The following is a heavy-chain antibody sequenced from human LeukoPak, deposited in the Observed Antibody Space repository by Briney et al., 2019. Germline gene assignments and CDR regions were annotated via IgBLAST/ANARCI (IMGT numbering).Heavy chain of an antibody. CDR2: IVVGSGNT. V-gene: IGHV1-58*02. D-gene: IGHD5-18*01. Sequence: ASVKVSCKASGFTFTSSARQWVRQARGQRLEWVGWIVVGSGNTNYAQKFQERVTITRDMSTSTAYMELSSLRSEDTAVYYCAARQLWAYEDHFDYWGQGTLVTVSS. CDR1: GFTFTSSA. J-gene: IGHJ4*02. CDR3: AARQLWAYEDHFDY.